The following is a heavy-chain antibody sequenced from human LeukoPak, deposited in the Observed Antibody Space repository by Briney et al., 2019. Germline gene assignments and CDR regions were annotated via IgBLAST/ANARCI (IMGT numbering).Heavy chain of an antibody. J-gene: IGHJ4*02. CDR2: IYYSGST. CDR3: ARAGYSYGYVFDY. Sequence: PSETLSLTCTVSGGSINSGGYYWSWIRQHPGKGLEWIGYIYYSGSTYYNPSLKSRVTISVDTSKNQFSLKLSSVTAADTAVYYCARAGYSYGYVFDYWGQGTLVTVSS. CDR1: GGSINSGGYY. D-gene: IGHD5-18*01. V-gene: IGHV4-31*03.